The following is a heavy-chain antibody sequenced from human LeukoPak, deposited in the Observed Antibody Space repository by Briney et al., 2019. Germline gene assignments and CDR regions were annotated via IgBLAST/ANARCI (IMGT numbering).Heavy chain of an antibody. J-gene: IGHJ4*02. V-gene: IGHV3-23*01. CDR2: ITGTGGTT. D-gene: IGHD3-22*01. CDR3: AKLSDYYDSSGYYRYFDY. CDR1: GFTFSSYA. Sequence: PGGSLRLSCAASGFTFSSYAMNWVRQAPGKGLQWVSHITGTGGTTYYADSVKGRFTISRDNSKNTLYLQMNSLRAEDTAVYYCAKLSDYYDSSGYYRYFDYWGQGTLVTVSS.